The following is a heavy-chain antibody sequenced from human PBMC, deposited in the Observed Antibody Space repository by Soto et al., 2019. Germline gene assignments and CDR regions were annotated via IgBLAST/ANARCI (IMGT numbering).Heavy chain of an antibody. D-gene: IGHD4-17*01. CDR1: GFTFSSYT. V-gene: IGHV3-21*02. Sequence: EVQLVESGGGLVRPGGSLRLSCAASGFTFSSYTMSWVRQAPGKGLEWVSSISSRSAYKYYADSVRGRFTISRDNAKSSFYLQMNSLRDEDTALYYCASPDYGDSIFDYWGQGTLVTVSS. J-gene: IGHJ4*02. CDR2: ISSRSAYK. CDR3: ASPDYGDSIFDY.